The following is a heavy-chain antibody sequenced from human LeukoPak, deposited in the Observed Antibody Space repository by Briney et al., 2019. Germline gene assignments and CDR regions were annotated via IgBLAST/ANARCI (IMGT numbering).Heavy chain of an antibody. D-gene: IGHD4-17*01. CDR1: AFTVSSNY. CDR2: IYSGGST. V-gene: IGHV3-66*01. CDR3: AREHDYGDYRVWDY. J-gene: IGHJ4*02. Sequence: TGGSLRLSCAASAFTVSSNYMSWVRQAPGKGLEWVSVIYSGGSTYYADSVKGRFTISRDNSKNTLYLQMNSLRAEDTAVYYCAREHDYGDYRVWDYWGQGTLVTVSS.